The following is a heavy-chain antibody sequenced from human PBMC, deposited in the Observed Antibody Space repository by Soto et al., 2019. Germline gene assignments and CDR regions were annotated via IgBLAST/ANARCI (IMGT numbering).Heavy chain of an antibody. CDR1: GFTFSDYY. CDR2: ISNSGSTI. CDR3: ARDQAVAVNPSYYYYRGMDV. V-gene: IGHV3-11*01. Sequence: QVQLVESGGGLVKPGGSLRLSCAASGFTFSDYYFNWIRQAPGKGLEWVSYISNSGSTIYYAGSVKGRFTISRDNAKNSLYLQLNSLRAEDTAVYYCARDQAVAVNPSYYYYRGMDVWGQGTTVTVSS. J-gene: IGHJ6*02. D-gene: IGHD6-19*01.